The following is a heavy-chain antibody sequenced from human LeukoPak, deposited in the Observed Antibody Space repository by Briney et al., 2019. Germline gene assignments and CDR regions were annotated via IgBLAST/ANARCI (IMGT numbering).Heavy chain of an antibody. CDR2: IYYSGST. CDR3: ARVGRNYGGNFHYYYYMDV. Sequence: SETLSLTCTVSGGSISSYYWSWIRQPPGKGLEWIGYIYYSGSTNYNPSLKSRVTISVDTSKNQFSLKLSSVTAADTAVYYCARVGRNYGGNFHYYYYMDVWGKGTTVTVSS. J-gene: IGHJ6*03. V-gene: IGHV4-59*01. D-gene: IGHD4-23*01. CDR1: GGSISSYY.